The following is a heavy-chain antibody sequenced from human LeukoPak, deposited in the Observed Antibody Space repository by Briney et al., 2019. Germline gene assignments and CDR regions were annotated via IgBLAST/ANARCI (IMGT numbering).Heavy chain of an antibody. CDR1: GGSISSYY. CDR2: ISYTGST. V-gene: IGHV4-59*08. J-gene: IGHJ4*02. Sequence: PSETLSLTCTVSGGSISSYYWSWIRQPPGKGLEWIGFISYTGSTSYNPSLKSRVTISVDTSKNQFSLKLNSVTAADTAVYYCARHPYWGQGTLVTVSS. CDR3: ARHPY.